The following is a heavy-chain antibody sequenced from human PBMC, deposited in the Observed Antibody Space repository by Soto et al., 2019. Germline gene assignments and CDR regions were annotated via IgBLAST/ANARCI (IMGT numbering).Heavy chain of an antibody. Sequence: GGSLRLSCAASGFTFSSYWMSWVRQAPGKGLEWVAIISYDGSNKYYADSVKGRFTISRDNSKNTLYLQMNSLRAEDTAVYYCAREDGYSSSSWFDPWGQGTLVTVS. D-gene: IGHD6-6*01. CDR2: ISYDGSNK. CDR1: GFTFSSYW. CDR3: AREDGYSSSSWFDP. J-gene: IGHJ5*02. V-gene: IGHV3-30-3*01.